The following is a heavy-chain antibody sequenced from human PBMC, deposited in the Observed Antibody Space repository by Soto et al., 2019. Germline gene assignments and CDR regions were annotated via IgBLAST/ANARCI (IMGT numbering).Heavy chain of an antibody. Sequence: SQTLSLTCAISGDSVSSNSAAWNWIRQSPSRGLEWLGRTYYRSKWYNDYAVSVKSRITINPDTSKNQFSVQLNSVTPEDTAVYYCARADGYCSGGSCYEGGAFDIWDQGTMVTVSS. CDR2: TYYRSKWYN. CDR3: ARADGYCSGGSCYEGGAFDI. CDR1: GDSVSSNSAA. J-gene: IGHJ3*02. D-gene: IGHD2-15*01. V-gene: IGHV6-1*01.